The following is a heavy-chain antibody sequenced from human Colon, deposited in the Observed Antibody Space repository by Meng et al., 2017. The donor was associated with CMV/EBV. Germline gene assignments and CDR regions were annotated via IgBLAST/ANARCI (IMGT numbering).Heavy chain of an antibody. CDR3: ATISGGDFDF. Sequence: QVQLVQAGAEVKKPGASVKASCKTSGYTFTGYFMFWVRQAPGQGLEWMGSLNPNSGDTNSAQKFHGRLTMTRDTSIHTAYMELGSLRSDDTAVYYCATISGGDFDFWGQGTLVTVSS. D-gene: IGHD3-10*01. CDR2: LNPNSGDT. J-gene: IGHJ4*02. V-gene: IGHV1-2*02. CDR1: GYTFTGYF.